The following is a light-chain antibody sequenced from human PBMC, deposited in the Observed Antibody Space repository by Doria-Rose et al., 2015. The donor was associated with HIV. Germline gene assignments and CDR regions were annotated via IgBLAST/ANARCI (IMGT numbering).Light chain of an antibody. CDR2: GAS. CDR3: QQYNTWPRT. V-gene: IGKV3-15*01. Sequence: EIVMTQSPATLSVSPGKRATLSCRASQSISSNLAWYQQKPGQAPRLLIYGASTRATGIPARFSASGSGTEFTLTISSIQSEDFAVYYCQQYNTWPRTFGQGTKLEIK. CDR1: QSISSN. J-gene: IGKJ2*01.